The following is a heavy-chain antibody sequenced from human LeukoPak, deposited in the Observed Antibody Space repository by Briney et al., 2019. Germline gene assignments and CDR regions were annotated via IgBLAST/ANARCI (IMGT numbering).Heavy chain of an antibody. CDR2: IYYSGST. J-gene: IGHJ4*02. Sequence: PSETLSLTCTVSGGSISSGGYYWSWIRQHPGKGLAWIGYIYYSGSTYYNPSLKSRVTISVDTSENQFSLKLSSVTAADTAVYYCARVSWELLRYGFDYWGQGTLVTVSS. CDR3: ARVSWELLRYGFDY. V-gene: IGHV4-31*03. D-gene: IGHD1-26*01. CDR1: GGSISSGGYY.